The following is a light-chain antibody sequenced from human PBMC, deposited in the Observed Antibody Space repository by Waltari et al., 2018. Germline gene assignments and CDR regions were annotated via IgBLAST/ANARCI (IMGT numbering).Light chain of an antibody. Sequence: QSALTQPASVSGSPGQSSTISCSGTDSDVGAYDFFSWYQQHPGKAPHLIIYEVSNRPSGISNRFSASKSGNTASLTISGLQAEDEADYYCSSYTTSSAPGVFGTGTRVTVL. CDR1: DSDVGAYDF. V-gene: IGLV2-14*01. CDR2: EVS. CDR3: SSYTTSSAPGV. J-gene: IGLJ1*01.